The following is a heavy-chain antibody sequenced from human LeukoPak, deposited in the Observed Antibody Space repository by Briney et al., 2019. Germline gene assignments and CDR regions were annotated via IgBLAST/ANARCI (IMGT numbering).Heavy chain of an antibody. CDR3: ARDWFVD. V-gene: IGHV3-48*03. CDR1: GFTFSSNE. Sequence: PGGSLRLSCAASGFTFSSNEMNWVRQAPGKGLEWVSYINSGGTIIYYADPVRGRFTISRDIAKSSLYLQMNSLRAEDTAVYYCARDWFVDWGQGTLVIVSS. CDR2: INSGGTII. J-gene: IGHJ4*02.